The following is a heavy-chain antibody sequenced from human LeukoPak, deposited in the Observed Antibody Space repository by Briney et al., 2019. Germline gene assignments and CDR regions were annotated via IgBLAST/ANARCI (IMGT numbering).Heavy chain of an antibody. CDR2: ISAYNGNT. CDR3: ATSPTYYYDSSGYSAFDI. V-gene: IGHV1-18*01. Sequence: GASVKVSCKASGYTFTSYGISWVRQAPGQGLEWMGWISAYNGNTNYAQKLQGRVTMTTDTSTSTAYMELRSLRSDDTAVYYSATSPTYYYDSSGYSAFDIWGQGTMVTVSS. D-gene: IGHD3-22*01. CDR1: GYTFTSYG. J-gene: IGHJ3*02.